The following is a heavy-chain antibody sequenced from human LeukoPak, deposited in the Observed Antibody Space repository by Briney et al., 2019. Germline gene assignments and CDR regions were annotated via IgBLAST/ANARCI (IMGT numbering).Heavy chain of an antibody. V-gene: IGHV3-23*01. Sequence: GGSLRLSCAASGFTFSNYAMNWVRQAPGKGLEWVSTISGSGSTTYYADSVKGRFTISRDTSKNTLYLQMNSLRAEDTAVYYCAKEGGTGTRFDYWGQGTLVTVSS. D-gene: IGHD1-7*01. CDR3: AKEGGTGTRFDY. CDR2: ISGSGSTT. J-gene: IGHJ4*02. CDR1: GFTFSNYA.